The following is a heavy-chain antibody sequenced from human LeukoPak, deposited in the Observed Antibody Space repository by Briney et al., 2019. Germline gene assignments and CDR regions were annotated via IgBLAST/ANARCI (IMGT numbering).Heavy chain of an antibody. Sequence: RGSLRLSCAASGFTFSSYAISWVRQAPGKGLEWVSGISGSGGDPTYYADSVKGRFTISRDNSKNTLYLQLSSLRAEDTAVYYCARPGGVTMVKDWLDPLGQGTLVTVSS. J-gene: IGHJ5*02. V-gene: IGHV3-23*01. CDR3: ARPGGVTMVKDWLDP. CDR2: ISGSGGDPT. D-gene: IGHD4/OR15-4a*01. CDR1: GFTFSSYA.